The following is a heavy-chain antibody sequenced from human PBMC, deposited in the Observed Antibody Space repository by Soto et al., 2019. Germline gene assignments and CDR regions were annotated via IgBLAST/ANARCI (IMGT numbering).Heavy chain of an antibody. D-gene: IGHD2-8*02. J-gene: IGHJ4*02. Sequence: EVQLVESGGGLVQPGRSLRVSCAASGFTFDEYAMHWVRRVPGKGLEWVSSISWNGNIIGYAGSVKGRFTISRDNAKNSMYLQMNSLRPEDTALYFCAKGGPDAFCVGGICYFDSWGQGTLVTVSS. CDR1: GFTFDEYA. V-gene: IGHV3-9*01. CDR3: AKGGPDAFCVGGICYFDS. CDR2: ISWNGNII.